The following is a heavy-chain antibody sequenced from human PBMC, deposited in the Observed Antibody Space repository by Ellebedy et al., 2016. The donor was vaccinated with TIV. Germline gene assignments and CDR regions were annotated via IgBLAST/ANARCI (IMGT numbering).Heavy chain of an antibody. CDR2: VYSGGGK. V-gene: IGHV3-53*01. Sequence: GESLKISCAASGFSVSNKYMNWVRQAPGKGLEWLSVVYSGGGKFYADSVKGRFTVSRDISKNTWSLHMNSLRAEYTAVYYCARDKGNDNDEYGLLGMDVWGQGTTVTVSS. CDR3: ARDKGNDNDEYGLLGMDV. CDR1: GFSVSNKY. J-gene: IGHJ6*02. D-gene: IGHD4-17*01.